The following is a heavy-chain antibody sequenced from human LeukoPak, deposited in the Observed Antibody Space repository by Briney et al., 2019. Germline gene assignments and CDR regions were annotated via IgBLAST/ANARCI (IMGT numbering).Heavy chain of an antibody. Sequence: SETLSLTCTVSGGSISSSSYYWSWIRQPPGKGLEWIGYIYYSGSTNYNPSLKSRVTISVDTSKNQFSLKLSSVTAADTAVYYCASSGYSSGFTFDYWGQGTLVTVSS. D-gene: IGHD6-19*01. J-gene: IGHJ4*02. CDR1: GGSISSSSYY. CDR2: IYYSGST. V-gene: IGHV4-61*05. CDR3: ASSGYSSGFTFDY.